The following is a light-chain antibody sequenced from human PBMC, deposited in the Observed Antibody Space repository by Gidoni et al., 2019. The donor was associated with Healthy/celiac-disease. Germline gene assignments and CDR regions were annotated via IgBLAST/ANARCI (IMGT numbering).Light chain of an antibody. Sequence: QSALTQPASVSGSPGQSITISCTGTSSDVGGYNYVSWYQQHPGKAPKLMIYDVSNRPSGVSTRFSGSKSGNTASLTISGLQAEDEADYYCSSYTSSSLLFGGGTKLTVL. CDR1: SSDVGGYNY. J-gene: IGLJ2*01. V-gene: IGLV2-14*01. CDR3: SSYTSSSLL. CDR2: DVS.